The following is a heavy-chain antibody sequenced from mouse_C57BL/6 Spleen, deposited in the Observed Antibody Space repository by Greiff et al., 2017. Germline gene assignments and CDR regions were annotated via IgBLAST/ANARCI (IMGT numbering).Heavy chain of an antibody. Sequence: QVQLQQPGAELVKPGASVKLSCKASGYTFTSYWMHWVKQRPGRGLEWIGRIDPNSGGTKYNEKLKRKAKLNVDKPSSTAYMQLSSLTSDDSAVYYCGRERIGSSPWWYFDVWGTGTTVPVSS. J-gene: IGHJ1*03. D-gene: IGHD1-1*01. CDR2: IDPNSGGT. CDR3: GRERIGSSPWWYFDV. V-gene: IGHV1-72*01. CDR1: GYTFTSYW.